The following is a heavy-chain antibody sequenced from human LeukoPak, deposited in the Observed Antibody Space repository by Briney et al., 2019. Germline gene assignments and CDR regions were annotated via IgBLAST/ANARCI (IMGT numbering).Heavy chain of an antibody. CDR1: GGSFSGYY. V-gene: IGHV4-34*01. CDR3: AGPPDNPIY. CDR2: INHSGST. D-gene: IGHD1-1*01. J-gene: IGHJ4*02. Sequence: SETLSLTCAVYGGSFSGYYWSWIRQPPGKGLEWIGEINHSGSTNYNPSLKSRVTISVDTSKNQFSLKLSSVTAADTAVYYCAGPPDNPIYWGQGTLVTVSS.